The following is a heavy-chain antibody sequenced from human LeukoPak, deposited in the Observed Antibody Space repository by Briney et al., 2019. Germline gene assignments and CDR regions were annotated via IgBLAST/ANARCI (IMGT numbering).Heavy chain of an antibody. D-gene: IGHD3-9*01. CDR2: IDTSSANT. CDR3: ARDPPVLRYFDWLPQGDAFDV. Sequence: PGGSLRLSCAASGFTFSSFALSWIRQAPGKGLEWVSAIDTSSANTYYADSVRGRFTISRDNSQNTLYLQINNLRAEDTAVYYWARDPPVLRYFDWLPQGDAFDVWGQGTMVTVSS. V-gene: IGHV3-23*01. CDR1: GFTFSSFA. J-gene: IGHJ3*01.